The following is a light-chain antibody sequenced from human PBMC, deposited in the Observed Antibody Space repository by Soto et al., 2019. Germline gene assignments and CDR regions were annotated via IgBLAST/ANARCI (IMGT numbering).Light chain of an antibody. CDR3: QQYNNWPPYT. V-gene: IGKV3-15*01. CDR2: GAS. J-gene: IGKJ2*01. Sequence: ERVMTQSPATLSVSPGERATLSGRASQSVSSNLAWYQQKPGQAPRLLIYGASTRATGIPARFSGSGSGTEFTLTISSLQSEDFAVYYCQQYNNWPPYTFSQGTKVDIK. CDR1: QSVSSN.